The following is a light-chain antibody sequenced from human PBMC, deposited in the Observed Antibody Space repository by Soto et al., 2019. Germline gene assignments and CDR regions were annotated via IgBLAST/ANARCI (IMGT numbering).Light chain of an antibody. CDR2: EVT. CDR3: SSYTSRSTRV. CDR1: SSDVGGYNF. Sequence: QSALTQPASVSGSPGQSITISCTGTSSDVGGYNFVSWYQQHPGKAPKLMIYEVTYRPSGVSNRFSGSKSGSTASLTISGVRAEDEADYYCSSYTSRSTRVFGTGTKLTVL. J-gene: IGLJ1*01. V-gene: IGLV2-14*01.